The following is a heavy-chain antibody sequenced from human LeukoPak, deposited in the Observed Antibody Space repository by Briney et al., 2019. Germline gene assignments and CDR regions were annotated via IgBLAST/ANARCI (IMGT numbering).Heavy chain of an antibody. CDR1: GYSFTSYW. CDR2: IYPGDSDT. CDR3: ARQILLRDYYYGMDV. Sequence: GESLKISCKGSGYSFTSYWIGWVRQMPGKGLEWMGIIYPGDSDTRYSPSFQGQVTISADKSISTAYLQWSSLKASDTAMYYCARQILLRDYYYGMDVWGQGTTVTVSS. V-gene: IGHV5-51*01. J-gene: IGHJ6*02.